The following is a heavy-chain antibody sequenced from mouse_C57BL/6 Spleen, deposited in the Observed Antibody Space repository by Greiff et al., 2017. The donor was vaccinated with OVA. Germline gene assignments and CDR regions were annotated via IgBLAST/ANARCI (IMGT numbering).Heavy chain of an antibody. J-gene: IGHJ2*01. Sequence: DVKLVESGGGLVKPGGSLKLSCAASGFTFSSYAMSWVRQTPEKRLEWVATISDGGSYTYYPDHVKGRFTISRDNAKNNLYLQMSHLKAEDTSMYYGAREITTVVATGYFVYWGQGTTLTVSS. CDR1: GFTFSSYA. D-gene: IGHD1-1*01. CDR3: AREITTVVATGYFVY. V-gene: IGHV5-4*01. CDR2: ISDGGSYT.